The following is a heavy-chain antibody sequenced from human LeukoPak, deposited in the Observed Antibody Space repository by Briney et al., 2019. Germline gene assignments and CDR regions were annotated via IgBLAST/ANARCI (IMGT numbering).Heavy chain of an antibody. D-gene: IGHD2-2*01. J-gene: IGHJ6*03. CDR3: ARDIGDCSSLSRYDQYYYMDV. V-gene: IGHV3-7*01. CDR1: GFTFSNYW. Sequence: GGSLRLSCAASGFTFSNYWMSWVRQAPGKGLEWVANIKQDGSEKYYVDSVKGRFTISRDNTKSSLYLQMNSLRAEDTAVYYCARDIGDCSSLSRYDQYYYMDVWGKGTTVTVSS. CDR2: IKQDGSEK.